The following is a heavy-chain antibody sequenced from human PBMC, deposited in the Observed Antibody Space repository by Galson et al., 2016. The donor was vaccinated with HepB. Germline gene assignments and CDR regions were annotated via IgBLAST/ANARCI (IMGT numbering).Heavy chain of an antibody. J-gene: IGHJ5*02. CDR1: GYSFASNW. D-gene: IGHD3-10*01. Sequence: QSGAEVKKPGESLKISCKASGYSFASNWIGWVRQMPGKGLEWMGIIYPDDSDTRYSPSFQGQVTISVDKTISTAYLQWSSLKASDTAIYYCARLLGRFMVRDSRWFDPWGQGTLVTVSS. V-gene: IGHV5-51*01. CDR2: IYPDDSDT. CDR3: ARLLGRFMVRDSRWFDP.